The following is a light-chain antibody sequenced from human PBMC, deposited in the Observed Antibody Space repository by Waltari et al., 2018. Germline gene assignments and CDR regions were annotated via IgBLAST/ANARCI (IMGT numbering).Light chain of an antibody. CDR3: SSYTSSSTLV. J-gene: IGLJ2*01. Sequence: QSDLTQPASVSGAHGQSITIYCTGTSSDVGGYNYGSWYQPHPGKAPQLMIYEVSNRPSGVSNRFSGSTSGNTASLTISGLQAEDDADYYCSSYTSSSTLVFGGGTKLTVL. CDR2: EVS. V-gene: IGLV2-14*01. CDR1: SSDVGGYNY.